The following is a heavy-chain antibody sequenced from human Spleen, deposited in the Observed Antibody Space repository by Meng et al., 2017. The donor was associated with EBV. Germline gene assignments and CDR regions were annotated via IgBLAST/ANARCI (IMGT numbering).Heavy chain of an antibody. CDR2: MHYSGYT. Sequence: HLQLPGWGPDLVKPSGPLALPCTASGGSSRSIVYYWDWIRQPPGKGLEWIGSMHYSGYTFYNPSLKSRVTISIDTSKNQFSLRLRSVSAADTAVYFCARDEGGDVVLPAAIDPWGQGTLVTVSS. J-gene: IGHJ5*02. V-gene: IGHV4-39*07. CDR3: ARDEGGDVVLPAAIDP. D-gene: IGHD2-2*01. CDR1: GGSSRSIVYY.